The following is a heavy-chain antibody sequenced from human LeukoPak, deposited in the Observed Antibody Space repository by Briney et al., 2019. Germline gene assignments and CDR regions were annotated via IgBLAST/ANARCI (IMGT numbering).Heavy chain of an antibody. V-gene: IGHV3-7*03. CDR2: INQDGSEK. D-gene: IGHD2-8*01. CDR3: AKDTSIGRYCTNGVCSPFDY. Sequence: GGSLRLSCAASGFTFSSYWMNWVRQAPGKGLEWVANINQDGSEKYYVDSVKGRFTISRDNSRSTLYLQMNSLRAEDTALYYCAKDTSIGRYCTNGVCSPFDYWGQGSLVTVSS. CDR1: GFTFSSYW. J-gene: IGHJ4*02.